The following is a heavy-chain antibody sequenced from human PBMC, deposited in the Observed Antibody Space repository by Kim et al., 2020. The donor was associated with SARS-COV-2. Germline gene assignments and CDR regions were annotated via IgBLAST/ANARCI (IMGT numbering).Heavy chain of an antibody. D-gene: IGHD3-22*01. CDR1: GFTFSSYS. CDR2: ISSSSSTI. V-gene: IGHV3-48*02. J-gene: IGHJ4*02. CDR3: ARDAYYDSSGYYVRPNDY. Sequence: GGSLRLSCAASGFTFSSYSMNWVRQAPGKGLEWVSYISSSSSTIYYADSVKGRFTISRDNAKNSLYLQMNSLRDEDTAVYYCARDAYYDSSGYYVRPNDYWGQGTLVTVSS.